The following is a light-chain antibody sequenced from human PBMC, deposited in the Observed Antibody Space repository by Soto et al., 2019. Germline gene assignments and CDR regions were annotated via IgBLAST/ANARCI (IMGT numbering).Light chain of an antibody. CDR2: AAS. Sequence: DIQMTQSPSSLSASVGDRVTITCRASQDIRKDLGWYQQKPGKAPKRLIYAASSLQSGVPSRFSGSGSGTEFTLTISSLQAEDFATYYCLQHNNYLTFGQGTKLEIK. CDR1: QDIRKD. J-gene: IGKJ2*01. CDR3: LQHNNYLT. V-gene: IGKV1-17*01.